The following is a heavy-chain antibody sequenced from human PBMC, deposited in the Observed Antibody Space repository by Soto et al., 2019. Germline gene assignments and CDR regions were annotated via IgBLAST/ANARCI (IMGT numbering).Heavy chain of an antibody. D-gene: IGHD2-8*01. CDR3: VREDSFRDTNVP. CDR1: PFPPSHCA. J-gene: IGHJ5*02. V-gene: IGHV3-33*01. CDR2: IWSDGSKK. Sequence: ARSLRLPCALSPFPPSHCAMHWVRQRQERGLEWVAVIWSDGSKKSYAEPVKGRFTISRDDSKKTLYLEMNSLRVDDTGVYYCVREDSFRDTNVPWGQGT.